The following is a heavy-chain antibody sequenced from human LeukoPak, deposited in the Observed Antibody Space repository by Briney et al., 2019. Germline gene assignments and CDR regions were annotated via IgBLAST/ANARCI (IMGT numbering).Heavy chain of an antibody. CDR3: ARDPVYCSGGTCYSVYFDY. CDR1: GFTFSDYY. V-gene: IGHV3-11*01. J-gene: IGHJ4*02. D-gene: IGHD2-15*01. CDR2: ITSSGSTI. Sequence: GGSLRLSCAASGFTFSDYYMSWIRQAPGKGLEWVSYITSSGSTIYYADSVKGRFTISRDNAKNSLYLQMNSLRAEDTAVYYCARDPVYCSGGTCYSVYFDYWGQGTLVTASS.